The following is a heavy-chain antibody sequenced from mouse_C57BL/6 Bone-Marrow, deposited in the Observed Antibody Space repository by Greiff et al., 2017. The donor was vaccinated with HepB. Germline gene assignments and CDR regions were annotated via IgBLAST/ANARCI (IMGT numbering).Heavy chain of an antibody. D-gene: IGHD1-1*01. Sequence: QVQLQQSGAELVRPRTSVKVSCKASGYAFTNYLIEWVKQRPGQGLEWIGVINPGSGGTNYNEKFKGKATLTADKSSSTAYMQLSSLTSEDSAVYFCALRLYYFDYWGQGTTLTVSS. CDR2: INPGSGGT. CDR3: ALRLYYFDY. V-gene: IGHV1-54*01. J-gene: IGHJ2*01. CDR1: GYAFTNYL.